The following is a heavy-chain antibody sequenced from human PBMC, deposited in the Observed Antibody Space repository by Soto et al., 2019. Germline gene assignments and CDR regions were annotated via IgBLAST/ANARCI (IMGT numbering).Heavy chain of an antibody. J-gene: IGHJ4*02. Sequence: GGSLRLSCAASGFTFSSYGMHWVRQAPGKGLEWVAVISYDGSNKYYADSVKGRFTISRDNSKNTLYLQMNSLRAEDTAVYYCAKEHYYDSSGYYPVYFDYWGQGTLVTVSS. V-gene: IGHV3-30*18. CDR1: GFTFSSYG. D-gene: IGHD3-22*01. CDR2: ISYDGSNK. CDR3: AKEHYYDSSGYYPVYFDY.